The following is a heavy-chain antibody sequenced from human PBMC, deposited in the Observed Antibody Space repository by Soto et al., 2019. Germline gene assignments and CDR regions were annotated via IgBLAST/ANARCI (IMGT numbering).Heavy chain of an antibody. CDR2: ISTYNGNT. CDR3: ATQRPLLY. CDR1: GYTFTGYY. D-gene: IGHD3-10*01. J-gene: IGHJ4*02. V-gene: IGHV1-18*04. Sequence: ASVKVSCKASGYTFTGYYMHWVRQAPGQGLEWMGWISTYNGNTNFTQKLQGRVTMTTDTSTSTAYMELRSLRSDDTAVYYCATQRPLLYWGQGTLVTVSS.